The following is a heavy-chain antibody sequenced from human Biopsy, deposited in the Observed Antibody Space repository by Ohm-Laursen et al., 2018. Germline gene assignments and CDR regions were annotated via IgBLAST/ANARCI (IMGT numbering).Heavy chain of an antibody. CDR2: INHRGYT. CDR3: ARSGQWARYYFDY. V-gene: IGHV4-34*01. Sequence: GTLSLTCAVSGGSISGYYWSWIRQPPGKGLEWIGEINHRGYTDYNASLKGRVSISVDTSKNQFSLNLTSVTAADPAVFYCARSGQWARYYFDYWGHGTLVTVSP. CDR1: GGSISGYY. D-gene: IGHD6-19*01. J-gene: IGHJ4*01.